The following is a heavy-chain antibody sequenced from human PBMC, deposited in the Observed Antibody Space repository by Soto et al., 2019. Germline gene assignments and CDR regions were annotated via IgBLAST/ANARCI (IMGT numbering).Heavy chain of an antibody. V-gene: IGHV4-39*01. J-gene: IGHJ5*02. D-gene: IGHD3-9*01. CDR3: ARLPTGYPNWFDP. CDR1: GASISTNHHN. Sequence: SETLSLTCTVSGASISTNHHNWAWVRQPPGKGLEWMGNIHYRGDTYFNPSLGSRLSMSVDTSKNQFSLKLTSVTAADTAVYYCARLPTGYPNWFDPWGQGTLVTVSS. CDR2: IHYRGDT.